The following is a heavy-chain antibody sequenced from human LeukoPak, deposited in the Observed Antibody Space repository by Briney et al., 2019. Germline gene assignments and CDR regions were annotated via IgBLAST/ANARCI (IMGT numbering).Heavy chain of an antibody. CDR3: ARDRWFDP. CDR2: INHSGST. J-gene: IGHJ5*02. V-gene: IGHV4-34*01. Sequence: PSETLSLTCAVYGGSFSGYYWSWIRQPPGKGLEWIGEINHSGSTNYNPPLKSRVTISVDTSKNQFSLKLSSVTAADTAVYYCARDRWFDPWGQGTLVTVSS. CDR1: GGSFSGYY.